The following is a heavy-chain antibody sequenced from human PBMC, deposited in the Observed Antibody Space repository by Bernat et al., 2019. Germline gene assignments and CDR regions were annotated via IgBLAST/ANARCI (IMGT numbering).Heavy chain of an antibody. V-gene: IGHV3-15*01. CDR2: IKSKTDGGTT. CDR1: GFTFSNAW. D-gene: IGHD3-10*01. J-gene: IGHJ6*02. CDR3: TTEYGFGEAYYYYGMDV. Sequence: EVQLVESGGGLVKPGGSPRLSCAASGFTFSNAWMSWVRQAPGKGLEWVGRIKSKTDGGTTDYAAPVKGRFTISRDDSKNTLYLQMNSLKTEDTAVYYCTTEYGFGEAYYYYGMDVWGQGTTVTVSS.